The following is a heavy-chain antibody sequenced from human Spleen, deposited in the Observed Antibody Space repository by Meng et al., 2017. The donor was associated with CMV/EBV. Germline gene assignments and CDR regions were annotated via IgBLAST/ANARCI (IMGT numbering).Heavy chain of an antibody. V-gene: IGHV4-34*01. D-gene: IGHD3-10*01. J-gene: IGHJ4*02. Sequence: SETLSLTCAVYGGSFSGHYWSWIRQPPGKGLEWIGEINHSGSTNYNPSLKSRVTISVDTSKNQFSLKLSSVTAADTAVYYCARETTYYSGSGSYSPFDYWGQGTLVTVSS. CDR3: ARETTYYSGSGSYSPFDY. CDR1: GGSFSGHY. CDR2: INHSGST.